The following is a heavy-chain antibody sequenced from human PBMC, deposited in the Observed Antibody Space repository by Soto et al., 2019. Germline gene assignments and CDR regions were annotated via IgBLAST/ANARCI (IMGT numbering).Heavy chain of an antibody. J-gene: IGHJ4*02. D-gene: IGHD3-3*01. CDR1: RDTFTSYG. Sequence: ASVKVSCRASRDTFTSYGISWVRQTPVQGLEWIGFLSAYNGNTNYTQKIQGRVTMNKDTSTSTAYMELRSLRSNDTAVYYCARAYEDTIFGVVISHAYYFDYRGQGTLVTV. CDR2: LSAYNGNT. CDR3: ARAYEDTIFGVVISHAYYFDY. V-gene: IGHV1-18*01.